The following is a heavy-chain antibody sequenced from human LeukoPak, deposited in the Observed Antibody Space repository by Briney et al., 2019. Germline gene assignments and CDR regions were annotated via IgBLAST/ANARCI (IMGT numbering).Heavy chain of an antibody. D-gene: IGHD2-8*01. CDR2: INWNGGST. V-gene: IGHV3-20*03. J-gene: IGHJ4*02. Sequence: GGSLRLSYAASGFTFDDYGMSWVRQAPGKGLEWVSGINWNGGSTGYADSVKGRFTISRDNAKNSLYLQMNSLRAEDTALYYCAKRHIVLMVYATAGTWDYWGQGTLVTVSS. CDR1: GFTFDDYG. CDR3: AKRHIVLMVYATAGTWDY.